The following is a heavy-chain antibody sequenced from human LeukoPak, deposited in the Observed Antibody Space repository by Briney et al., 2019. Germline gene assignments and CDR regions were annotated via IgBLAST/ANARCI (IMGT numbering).Heavy chain of an antibody. CDR3: AREGIAARGGRLAFDI. D-gene: IGHD6-6*01. J-gene: IGHJ3*02. CDR2: IYYSGST. V-gene: IGHV4-39*02. CDR1: GGSISSSSYY. Sequence: PSETLSLTCTVSGGSISSSSYYWGWIRQPPGKGLEWIGSIYYSGSTYYNPSLKSRVTISVDTSKNQFSLKLSSVTAADTAVYYCAREGIAARGGRLAFDIWGQGTMVTVSS.